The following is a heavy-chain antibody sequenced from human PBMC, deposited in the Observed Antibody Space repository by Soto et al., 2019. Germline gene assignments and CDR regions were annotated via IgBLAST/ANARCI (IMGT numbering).Heavy chain of an antibody. CDR1: GFTFSSYA. V-gene: IGHV3-30-3*01. Sequence: GSLRLSCAASGFTFSSYAMHWVRQAPGKGLEWVAVISYDGSNKYYADSVKGRFTISRDNSKNTLYLQMNSLRAEDTAVYYCARASITMIVVDYFDYWGQGTLVTVSS. CDR3: ARASITMIVVDYFDY. J-gene: IGHJ4*02. D-gene: IGHD3-22*01. CDR2: ISYDGSNK.